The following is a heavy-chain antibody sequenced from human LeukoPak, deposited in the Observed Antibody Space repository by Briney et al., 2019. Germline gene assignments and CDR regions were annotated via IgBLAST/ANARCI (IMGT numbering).Heavy chain of an antibody. Sequence: SETLSLTCTVSGGSISSYYWSWIRQPPGKGLEWIGYIYYSGSTNYNHSLKSRVTISVDTSKNQFSLKLSSVTAADTAVYYCASLYYYDSSGYPTSWYFDLWGRGTLVTVSS. CDR2: IYYSGST. D-gene: IGHD3-22*01. J-gene: IGHJ2*01. V-gene: IGHV4-59*01. CDR1: GGSISSYY. CDR3: ASLYYYDSSGYPTSWYFDL.